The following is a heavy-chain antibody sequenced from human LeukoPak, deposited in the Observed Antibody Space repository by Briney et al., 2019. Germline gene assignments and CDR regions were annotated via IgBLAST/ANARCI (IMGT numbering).Heavy chain of an antibody. D-gene: IGHD4-17*01. J-gene: IGHJ5*02. CDR2: ISYDGSNK. CDR1: GFTFSSYA. Sequence: PGGSLRLSCAASGFTFSSYAMHWVRQAPGKGLEWVAVISYDGSNKYYADSVKGRFTISRDNSKNTLYLQMNGLRAEDTAVYYCASLADYGDYVGITHPNWFDPWGQGTLVTVSS. CDR3: ASLADYGDYVGITHPNWFDP. V-gene: IGHV3-30-3*02.